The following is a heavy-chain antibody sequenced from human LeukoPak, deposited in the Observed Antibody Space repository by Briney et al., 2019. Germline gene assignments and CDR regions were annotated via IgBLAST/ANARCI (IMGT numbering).Heavy chain of an antibody. V-gene: IGHV3-7*01. D-gene: IGHD2-15*01. CDR3: GRGSRISDY. Sequence: GGSLRLSCEVSGFIFSSYWMSWVRQAPGKGPEWVAHIKQDGSEKDYVDSVKGRFTISRDNGKNSLYLQMNSLRAEDTAVYYCGRGSRISDYWGQGTQVTASS. CDR2: IKQDGSEK. CDR1: GFIFSSYW. J-gene: IGHJ4*02.